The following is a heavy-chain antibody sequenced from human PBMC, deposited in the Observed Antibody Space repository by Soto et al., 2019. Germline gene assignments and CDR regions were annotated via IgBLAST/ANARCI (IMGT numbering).Heavy chain of an antibody. V-gene: IGHV1-8*01. CDR3: ARETGSNCSSTSCYFGSADLDCGMDV. Sequence: GASVKVSCKASGYSFTSLDINWVRQTAGQGLEWMGWMQPSTGRTGYAQKFQGRVTMTRDTSISTAYMELSRLRSDDTAVYYCARETGSNCSSTSCYFGSADLDCGMDVWGQGTTVTVSS. D-gene: IGHD2-2*01. CDR2: MQPSTGRT. J-gene: IGHJ6*02. CDR1: GYSFTSLD.